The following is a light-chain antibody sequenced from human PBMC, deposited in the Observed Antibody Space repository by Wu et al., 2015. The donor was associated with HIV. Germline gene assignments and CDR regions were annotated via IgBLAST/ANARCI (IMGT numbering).Light chain of an antibody. CDR3: QQHSGWPHA. CDR2: GAS. CDR1: QSVSNN. J-gene: IGKJ4*01. V-gene: IGKV3-15*01. Sequence: VVMTQSPATLSVSSGERATLSCRASQSVSNNLAWYQQKPGQAPRLLMSGASTRATGIPARFSGSGSATDFTLTISSLEPEDFAVYYCQQHSGWPHAFGGGTKVEIK.